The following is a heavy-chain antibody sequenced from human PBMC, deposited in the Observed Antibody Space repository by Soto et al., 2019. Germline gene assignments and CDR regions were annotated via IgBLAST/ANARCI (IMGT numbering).Heavy chain of an antibody. J-gene: IGHJ4*02. Sequence: GGSLRLSCAASGCTFSSYAMSWVRQAPGKGLEWVSAISGSGDSTYYADSVKGRFTISRDNSQNTLYLQMNSLRAEDTAVYSCGKPLPNWNSVPDYWGQGTLVTVSS. CDR2: ISGSGDST. V-gene: IGHV3-23*01. D-gene: IGHD1-7*01. CDR3: GKPLPNWNSVPDY. CDR1: GCTFSSYA.